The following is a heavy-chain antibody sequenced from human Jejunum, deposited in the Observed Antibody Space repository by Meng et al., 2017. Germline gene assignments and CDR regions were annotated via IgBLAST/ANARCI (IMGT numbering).Heavy chain of an antibody. J-gene: IGHJ3*02. CDR1: GFTFSSYW. CDR2: INSDGRST. Sequence: GGSLRLSCAASGFTFSSYWMHWVRQAPGNGLVWVSRINSDGRSTSHADSVKGRFTISRDNAKNTLYLQMNSLRDEDTAVYYCARARSWYSYDAFDIWGQGTMVTVSS. D-gene: IGHD6-13*01. V-gene: IGHV3-74*01. CDR3: ARARSWYSYDAFDI.